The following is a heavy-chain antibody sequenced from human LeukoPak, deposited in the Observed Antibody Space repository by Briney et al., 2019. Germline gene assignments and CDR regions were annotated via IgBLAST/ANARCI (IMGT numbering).Heavy chain of an antibody. CDR3: ARWRGAQSEFEY. V-gene: IGHV3-7*01. CDR2: IDQDGSEK. J-gene: IGHJ4*02. CDR1: GFTFSNYW. D-gene: IGHD3-3*01. Sequence: GGSLRLSCAASGFTFSNYWMAWVRQAPGKGLEWVANIDQDGSEKESVDSVKGRFTISRDNAKNSLYLQLSNQGSEDTAVYYCARWRGAQSEFEYWGQGTLVTVSS.